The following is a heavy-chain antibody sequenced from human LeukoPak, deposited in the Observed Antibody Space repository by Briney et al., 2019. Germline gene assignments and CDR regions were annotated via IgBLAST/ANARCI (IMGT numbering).Heavy chain of an antibody. V-gene: IGHV5-51*01. D-gene: IGHD2-21*02. CDR3: ARQYCGGDCYSYNWFDP. Sequence: GESLKISCKGSGYSFTSYWIGWVRLMPGKGLVWMGVIDPGDSDTRYSPSFQGQVTISADKSISTAYLQWSSLKASDTAMYYCARQYCGGDCYSYNWFDPWGQGTLVTVSS. CDR1: GYSFTSYW. CDR2: IDPGDSDT. J-gene: IGHJ5*02.